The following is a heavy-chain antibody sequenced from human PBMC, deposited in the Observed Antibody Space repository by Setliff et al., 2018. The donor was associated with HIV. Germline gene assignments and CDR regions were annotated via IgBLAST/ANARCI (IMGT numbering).Heavy chain of an antibody. D-gene: IGHD6-19*01. CDR1: GFTFGSYP. CDR3: ARDKLLEGTSGWYGGDY. J-gene: IGHJ4*02. V-gene: IGHV3-30*04. Sequence: GGSLRLSCAASGFTFGSYPMHWVRQAPGKGLEWVAVISYGGGLKLYADSVKGRFTISRDFSDNTLYLQMNSLRPEDTAMYYCARDKLLEGTSGWYGGDYWGQGTLVTVS. CDR2: ISYGGGLK.